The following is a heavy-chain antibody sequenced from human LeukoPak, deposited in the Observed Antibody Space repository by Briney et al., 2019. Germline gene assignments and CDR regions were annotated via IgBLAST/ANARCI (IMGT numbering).Heavy chain of an antibody. D-gene: IGHD2-2*01. Sequence: GGSLRLSCAASGSGFTFNNYWMHWVRQAPGKGLVWVSRINADGSTTSYADSVRGRFTISRDNAKNTLYLQMNSLRAEDTAVYYCARGGTSFDYWGQGTLVTVSS. J-gene: IGHJ4*02. CDR2: INADGSTT. CDR3: ARGGTSFDY. V-gene: IGHV3-74*01. CDR1: GSGFTFNNYW.